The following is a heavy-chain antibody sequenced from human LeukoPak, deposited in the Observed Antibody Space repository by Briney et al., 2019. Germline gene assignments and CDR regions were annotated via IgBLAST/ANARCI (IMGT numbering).Heavy chain of an antibody. V-gene: IGHV4-34*09. CDR1: GGSFSGYY. CDR3: ARVFAPAMVKRTFDI. Sequence: SETLSLTCAVYGGSFSGYYWSWIRQHPGRGLEFIGYVYYSGSTYYNPSLQGRVTISIDTSKNQFSLNLSSVTAADTAVYYCARVFAPAMVKRTFDIWGQGTKVTVSS. J-gene: IGHJ3*02. CDR2: VYYSGST. D-gene: IGHD5-18*01.